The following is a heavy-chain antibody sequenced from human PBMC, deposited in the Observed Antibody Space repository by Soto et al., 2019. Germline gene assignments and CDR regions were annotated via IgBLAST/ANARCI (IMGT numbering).Heavy chain of an antibody. V-gene: IGHV4-34*01. CDR2: IMLTGST. J-gene: IGHJ6*02. Sequence: QVQLQQRGAGLLKPSETLSLPCAVSGASVSGQYWNWIRQPQGKGLEWVGEIMLTGSTTYNPSLKSRLSFSLDTSKNHFSLNLTSVSVADTAVYDCARGGISMAWHYYYYGMDVWGQGTTVTVAS. D-gene: IGHD2-8*01. CDR1: GASVSGQY. CDR3: ARGGISMAWHYYYYGMDV.